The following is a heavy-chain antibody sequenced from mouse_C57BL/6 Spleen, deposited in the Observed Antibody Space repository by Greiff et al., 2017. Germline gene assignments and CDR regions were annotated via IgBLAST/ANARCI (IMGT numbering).Heavy chain of an antibody. V-gene: IGHV7-3*01. CDR3: AGYQGWDYPFDY. Sequence: EVQRVESGGGLVQPGGSLSLSCAASGFTFTDYYMSWVRQPPGKALEWLGFIRNKTNGYTTEYSASVKGRFTISRDNSQSILYLQLNARSAEDSATDYCAGYQGWDYPFDYWGQGTTLTVSA. CDR1: GFTFTDYY. D-gene: IGHD3-3*01. J-gene: IGHJ2*01. CDR2: IRNKTNGYTT.